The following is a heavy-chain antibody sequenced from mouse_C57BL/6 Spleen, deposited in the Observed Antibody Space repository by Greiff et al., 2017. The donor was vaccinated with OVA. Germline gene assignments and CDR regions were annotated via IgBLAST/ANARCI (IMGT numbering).Heavy chain of an antibody. D-gene: IGHD2-1*01. CDR3: ARFWGNSDYARDY. CDR1: GYAFSSSW. J-gene: IGHJ4*01. V-gene: IGHV1-82*01. CDR2: IYPGDGDT. Sequence: QVQLQQSGPELVKPGASVKISCKASGYAFSSSWMNWVKQRPGKGLEWIGRIYPGDGDTNYNGKFKGKATLTADKSSSTAYMQLSSLTSEDSAVXFSARFWGNSDYARDYWGQGTSVTVSS.